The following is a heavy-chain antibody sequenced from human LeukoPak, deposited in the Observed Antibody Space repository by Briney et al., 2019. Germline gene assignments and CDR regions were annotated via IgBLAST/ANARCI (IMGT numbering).Heavy chain of an antibody. J-gene: IGHJ3*02. CDR1: GYTFTGYY. V-gene: IGHV1-2*02. CDR3: ARARWDSYDAFDI. D-gene: IGHD1-26*01. Sequence: GASVKVPCKASGYTFTGYYIHWVRQAPGQGLEWMGWINPHSGGTNYAQNFQGRVTVTRDTSISTAYMELSRLRSDDTAVYYCARARWDSYDAFDIWGQGTMVTVSS. CDR2: INPHSGGT.